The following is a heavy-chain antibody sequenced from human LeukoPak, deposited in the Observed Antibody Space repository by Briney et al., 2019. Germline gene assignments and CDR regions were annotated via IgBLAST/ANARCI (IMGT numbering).Heavy chain of an antibody. CDR3: TREASGSYELYFDY. Sequence: GGSLRLSCTASGFTFGDYAMRWVRQAPGKGLEWVGFIRGKAYGGTTEYAASVKGRFTISRDDSKSIAYLQMNSLKTEDTAVYYCTREASGSYELYFDYWGQGTLVTVSS. V-gene: IGHV3-49*04. CDR2: IRGKAYGGTT. CDR1: GFTFGDYA. D-gene: IGHD1-26*01. J-gene: IGHJ4*02.